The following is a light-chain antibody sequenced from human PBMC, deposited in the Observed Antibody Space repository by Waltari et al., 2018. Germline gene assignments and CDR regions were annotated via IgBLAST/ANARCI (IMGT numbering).Light chain of an antibody. J-gene: IGLJ3*02. V-gene: IGLV2-23*02. CDR3: CSYTGSSTM. Sequence: QSALTQPASVSGSPGQSITLSCTGTSSDVGSDKLVSWYQQPPGTSPKLIIYEVSYRPAGVSDRFSGSKSGNPASLTISGLQAEDEADYYCCSYTGSSTMFGGGTNLPVL. CDR1: SSDVGSDKL. CDR2: EVS.